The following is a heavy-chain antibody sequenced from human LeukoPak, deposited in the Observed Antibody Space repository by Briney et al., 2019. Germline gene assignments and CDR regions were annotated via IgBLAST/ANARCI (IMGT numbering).Heavy chain of an antibody. V-gene: IGHV3-23*01. CDR2: VTCSGRST. CDR1: GFTISSFA. D-gene: IGHD2/OR15-2a*01. J-gene: IGHJ4*02. Sequence: GGSLRLSCAASGFTISSFAMSWVRQAPGKGLEWVSAVTCSGRSTCYADSVEGRFTISRDNSKNTLYLQMNSLRAEDTAVYYCAKSLFLFDYWGQGTLVTVSS. CDR3: AKSLFLFDY.